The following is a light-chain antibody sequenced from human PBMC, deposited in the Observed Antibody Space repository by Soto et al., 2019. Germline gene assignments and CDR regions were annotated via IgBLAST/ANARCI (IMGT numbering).Light chain of an antibody. CDR2: EGS. Sequence: QSALTQPASVSGSPGQSITISCTGTSSDVGSYNLVSWYQQHPGKAPKLMIYEGSKRPSGVSNRFSGSKSGNTASLAISALQAADEADYYCSLYTSENAYVFGTGTKVTV. J-gene: IGLJ1*01. V-gene: IGLV2-14*02. CDR1: SSDVGSYNL. CDR3: SLYTSENAYV.